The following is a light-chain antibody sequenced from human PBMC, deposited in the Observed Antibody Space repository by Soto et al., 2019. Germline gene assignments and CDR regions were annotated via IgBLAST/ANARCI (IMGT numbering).Light chain of an antibody. CDR2: EGS. CDR3: CSYAGSSTYI. Sequence: QSALTQPASVSGSPGQSITISCTGTSSDVGSHNLVSWYQQHPDRAPKLMIYEGSKRPSGVSNRFSGSKSGNPASLTISGLQAEDEADYCCCSYAGSSTYIFGSGTKVTVL. V-gene: IGLV2-23*01. J-gene: IGLJ1*01. CDR1: SSDVGSHNL.